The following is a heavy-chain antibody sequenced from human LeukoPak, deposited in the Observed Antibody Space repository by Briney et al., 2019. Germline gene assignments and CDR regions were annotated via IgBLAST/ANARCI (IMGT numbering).Heavy chain of an antibody. CDR3: AREGIAARPGFGGWFDP. Sequence: ASVKVSCKASGYSFTGYYMHWVRQAPGQGLEWMGWINPNSGGTNYAQKFQGRVTMTRDTSISTAYMELSRLRSDDTAVYYCAREGIAARPGFGGWFDPWGQGTLVTVSS. CDR2: INPNSGGT. CDR1: GYSFTGYY. D-gene: IGHD6-6*01. J-gene: IGHJ5*02. V-gene: IGHV1-2*02.